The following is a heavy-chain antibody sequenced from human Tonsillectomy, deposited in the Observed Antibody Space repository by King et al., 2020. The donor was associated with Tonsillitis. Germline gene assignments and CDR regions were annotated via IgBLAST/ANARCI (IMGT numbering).Heavy chain of an antibody. CDR2: ISPYNGDT. V-gene: IGHV1-18*01. CDR3: ARDMWDLRMDV. J-gene: IGHJ6*03. D-gene: IGHD1-26*01. Sequence: QLVQSGAEVKKPGASVKVSCKASGYTFTSYGISWVRQAPGQGLEWMGWISPYNGDTDYAQKFQGRVTMTTDTSTSTDYMELRGLRSDDTAVYYCARDMWDLRMDVWGKGTTVTVSS. CDR1: GYTFTSYG.